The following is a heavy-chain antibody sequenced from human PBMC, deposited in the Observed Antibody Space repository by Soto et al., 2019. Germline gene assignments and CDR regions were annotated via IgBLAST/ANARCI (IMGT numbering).Heavy chain of an antibody. CDR3: ARDEYSSSWYTVGSYNWFDP. V-gene: IGHV3-74*01. J-gene: IGHJ5*02. CDR2: INSDGSST. CDR1: GFTFSSYW. D-gene: IGHD6-13*01. Sequence: GGSLRLSCAASGFTFSSYWMHWVRQAPGKGLVWVSRINSDGSSTSYADSVKGRFTISRDNAKNTLYLQMNSLRAEDTAVYYCARDEYSSSWYTVGSYNWFDPWGQGTLVTVSS.